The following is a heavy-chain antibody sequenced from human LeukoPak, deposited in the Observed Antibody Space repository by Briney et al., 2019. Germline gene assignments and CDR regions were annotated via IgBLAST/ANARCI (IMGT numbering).Heavy chain of an antibody. CDR1: GYTFTSYY. CDR2: INPSGGST. Sequence: ASVKVSCKASGYTFTSYYMHWVRQAPGQGLEWMGIINPSGGSTSYAQKFQGRVTMTRDMSTSTVYMELSSLRSEDTAVYYCVRDLLTYYDSSGYSLSFDYWGQGTLVTVSS. CDR3: VRDLLTYYDSSGYSLSFDY. D-gene: IGHD3-22*01. V-gene: IGHV1-46*01. J-gene: IGHJ4*02.